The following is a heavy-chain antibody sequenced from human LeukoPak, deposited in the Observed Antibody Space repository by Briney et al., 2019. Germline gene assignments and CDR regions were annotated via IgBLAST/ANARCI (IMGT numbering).Heavy chain of an antibody. V-gene: IGHV3-23*01. CDR2: VSTSGGST. CDR1: GFTFSTYA. D-gene: IGHD3-10*01. J-gene: IGHJ4*02. CDR3: AKGWTLWFGELLPFDY. Sequence: GGSLRLSCAASGFTFSTYAMSWVRQAPGKGLEWVSTVSTSGGSTYYADSVKGRFTISRDNSKNTLYLQMNSLRAEDTAVYYCAKGWTLWFGELLPFDYWGQGTLVTVSS.